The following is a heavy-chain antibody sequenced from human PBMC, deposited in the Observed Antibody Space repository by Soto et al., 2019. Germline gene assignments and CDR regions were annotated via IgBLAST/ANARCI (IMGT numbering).Heavy chain of an antibody. J-gene: IGHJ3*02. D-gene: IGHD1-26*01. CDR2: IWYDGSNK. CDR1: GFTFSSYG. CDR3: ARDSIVGATTLCAFDI. Sequence: GGSLRLSCAASGFTFSSYGMHWVRQAPGKGLEWVAVIWYDGSNKYYADSVKGRFTISRDNSKNKLYLQMNSLRAEDTAVYYFARDSIVGATTLCAFDIWGQGTMVTVSS. V-gene: IGHV3-33*01.